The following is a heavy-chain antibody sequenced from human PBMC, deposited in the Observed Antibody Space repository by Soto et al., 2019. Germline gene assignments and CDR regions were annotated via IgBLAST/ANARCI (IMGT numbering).Heavy chain of an antibody. D-gene: IGHD6-19*01. CDR3: ARVGSGWHEDYAY. V-gene: IGHV3-7*01. CDR1: GFTFSTYW. CDR2: IKQDGSET. J-gene: IGHJ4*02. Sequence: QPGGSLRLSCAASGFTFSTYWMSWVRQAPGKGLEWVANIKQDGSETYYVDSVKGRFTISRDNAKSSLYLQMNSLRAEDTALYYCARVGSGWHEDYAYWGQGALVTVYS.